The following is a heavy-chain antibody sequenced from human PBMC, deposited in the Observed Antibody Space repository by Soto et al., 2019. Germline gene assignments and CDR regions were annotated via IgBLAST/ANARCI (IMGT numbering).Heavy chain of an antibody. Sequence: SETLSLTCTVSGVSITPYFWSWIRRPAGEAPEWLGHIYASGRTTYNPSLKSRVTMFVSQTQVSLRLTSVTAADTAVYYCARHFDVDPSLDHYYFDLWGRGALVTVSS. D-gene: IGHD3-9*01. CDR1: GVSITPYF. J-gene: IGHJ2*01. V-gene: IGHV4-4*07. CDR3: ARHFDVDPSLDHYYFDL. CDR2: IYASGRT.